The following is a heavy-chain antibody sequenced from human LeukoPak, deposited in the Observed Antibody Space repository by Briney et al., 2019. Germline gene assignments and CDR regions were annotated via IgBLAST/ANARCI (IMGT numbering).Heavy chain of an antibody. Sequence: ASVKVSCKASGYPFTSYGASWVRQAPGQGLEWMGWISGYNGNTNYAQKLQGRVTMAIDTSTSTAYMELRSLRSDDTAVYYCARDVTAADLWFDPWGQGTLVTVSS. D-gene: IGHD6-13*01. CDR1: GYPFTSYG. J-gene: IGHJ5*02. CDR3: ARDVTAADLWFDP. CDR2: ISGYNGNT. V-gene: IGHV1-18*01.